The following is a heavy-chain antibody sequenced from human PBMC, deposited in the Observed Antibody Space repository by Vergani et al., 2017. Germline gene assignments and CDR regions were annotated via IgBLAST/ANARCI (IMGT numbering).Heavy chain of an antibody. CDR2: IYSGDET. J-gene: IGHJ5*02. D-gene: IGHD3-10*01. CDR1: GSTVSGTY. Sequence: VQLVESGGGVVQPGRSLRLSCAASGSTVSGTYMTWVRQAPGKGLEWVSHIYSGDETYYADSVKGRVTISRDTSKNTLHLQINNLRVEDTAVYYCARGNYYGSGTYVDPWGQGTLVTVSS. CDR3: ARGNYYGSGTYVDP. V-gene: IGHV3-66*02.